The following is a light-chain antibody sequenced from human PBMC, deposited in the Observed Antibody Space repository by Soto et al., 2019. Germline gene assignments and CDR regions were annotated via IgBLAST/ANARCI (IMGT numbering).Light chain of an antibody. CDR2: RDS. V-gene: IGLV1-44*01. Sequence: QSVLTQPPSVSGTPGQWVIISCSGSSSTIGGNAVNWYQQFPGTAPKLLIYRDSRRPSGVSDRFSASKSGTSASLAISGLQSEDEADYYCAAWDNDGPRVVFGGGTKLNVL. CDR3: AAWDNDGPRVV. CDR1: SSTIGGNA. J-gene: IGLJ2*01.